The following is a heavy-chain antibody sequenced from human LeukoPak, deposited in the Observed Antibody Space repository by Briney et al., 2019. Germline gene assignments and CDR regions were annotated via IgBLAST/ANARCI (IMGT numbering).Heavy chain of an antibody. CDR3: ARGGYSGYDWVDS. CDR1: GGSISSYY. D-gene: IGHD5-12*01. V-gene: IGHV4-59*08. J-gene: IGHJ4*02. CDR2: IYYRGST. Sequence: SETLSLTCTVSGGSISSYYWSWIRQPPGKGLEWIGYIYYRGSTNYNPSLKSRITISLDTAKSQFSLKLSSVTAADTAVYYCARGGYSGYDWVDSWGQGILVTVSS.